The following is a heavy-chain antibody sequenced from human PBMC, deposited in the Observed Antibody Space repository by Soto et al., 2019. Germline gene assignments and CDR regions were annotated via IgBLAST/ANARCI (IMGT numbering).Heavy chain of an antibody. D-gene: IGHD2-21*01. CDR3: ARRGLH. V-gene: IGHV3-48*03. CDR1: GFSFTRSE. Sequence: TGGSLRLSCASSGFSFTRSEMTWVRQAPGKVLAWISYINFSGSPIYYADYLRGRFTISRDNPKTSLYLQMSSLRAEDTAIYYCARRGLHLGRGSLVTVSS. J-gene: IGHJ4*02. CDR2: INFSGSPI.